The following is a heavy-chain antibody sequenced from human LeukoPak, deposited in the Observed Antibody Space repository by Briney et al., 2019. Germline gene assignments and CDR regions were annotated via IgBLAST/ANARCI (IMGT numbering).Heavy chain of an antibody. CDR3: ARAWGPTVPPDY. V-gene: IGHV1-2*02. CDR2: INPNSGGT. D-gene: IGHD4-17*01. Sequence: ASVEVSCKASGYIFAGYYMHWVRQAPGQGLEWMGWINPNSGGTNYAQKFQGRVTMTRDTSISTAYMELSRLRSDDTAVYYCARAWGPTVPPDYWGQGTLVTVSS. J-gene: IGHJ4*02. CDR1: GYIFAGYY.